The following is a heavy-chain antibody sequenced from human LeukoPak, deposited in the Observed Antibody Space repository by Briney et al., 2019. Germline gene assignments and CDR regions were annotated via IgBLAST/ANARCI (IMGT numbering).Heavy chain of an antibody. CDR1: GFTFSSYS. CDR3: ARGDRDLYCSSTSCYPVL. J-gene: IGHJ4*02. D-gene: IGHD2-2*01. Sequence: PGGSLRLSSVASGFTFSSYSMNWVRQAPGKGLEWVSSISSSSSYIYYADSVKGRFTISRDNAKNSLYLQMNSLRAEDTAVYYCARGDRDLYCSSTSCYPVLGGQGTLVTVSS. CDR2: ISSSSSYI. V-gene: IGHV3-21*01.